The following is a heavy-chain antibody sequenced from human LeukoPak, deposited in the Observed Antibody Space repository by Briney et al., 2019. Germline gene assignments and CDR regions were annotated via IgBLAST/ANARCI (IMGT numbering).Heavy chain of an antibody. CDR3: ASAGGSEGLYYYYGMDV. Sequence: GGSLRLSCAASGFTFSSYAMHWVRQAPGKGLEWVAVISYDGSNKYYADSVKGRFTISRDNSKNTLYLQMNSLRAEDTAVYYCASAGGSEGLYYYYGMDVWGQGTTVTVSS. V-gene: IGHV3-30-3*01. CDR2: ISYDGSNK. CDR1: GFTFSSYA. J-gene: IGHJ6*02. D-gene: IGHD6-19*01.